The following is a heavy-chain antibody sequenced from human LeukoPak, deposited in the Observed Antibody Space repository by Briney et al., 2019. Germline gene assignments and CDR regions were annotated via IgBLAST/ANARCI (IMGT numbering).Heavy chain of an antibody. CDR3: AKVDVGDYYDFWSGPAWDY. Sequence: GGSLRLSCAASGFTFSSYGMHWVRQAPGKGLEWVAFIRYDGSNKYYADSVKGRFTISRDNSKNTLYLQMNSLRAEDTAVYYCAKVDVGDYYDFWSGPAWDYWGQGTLVTVSS. CDR1: GFTFSSYG. D-gene: IGHD3-3*01. V-gene: IGHV3-30*02. J-gene: IGHJ4*02. CDR2: IRYDGSNK.